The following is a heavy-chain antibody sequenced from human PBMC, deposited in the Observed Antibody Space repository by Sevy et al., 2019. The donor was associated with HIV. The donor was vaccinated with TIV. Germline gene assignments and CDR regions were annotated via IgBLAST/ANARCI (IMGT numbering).Heavy chain of an antibody. CDR2: IYWNDVK. CDR1: GFSLNVHNVG. V-gene: IGHV2-5*01. D-gene: IGHD2-2*02. Sequence: SGPTLVNPTETLTLRCAYSGFSLNVHNVGVGWIGQPPGQALEWLGCIYWNDVKRYSPSLKRGLTIGKEVNQDVLTITSVESVDTATYYCTHTTYTFSTFYPSSNCDGLDVWGQGTTVTVSS. J-gene: IGHJ6*02. CDR3: THTTYTFSTFYPSSNCDGLDV.